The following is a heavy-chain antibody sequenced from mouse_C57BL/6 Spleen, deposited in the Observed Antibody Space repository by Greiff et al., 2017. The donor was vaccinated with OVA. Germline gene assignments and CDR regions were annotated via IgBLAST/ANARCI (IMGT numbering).Heavy chain of an antibody. D-gene: IGHD3-2*02. V-gene: IGHV1-53*01. J-gene: IGHJ4*01. CDR1: GYTFTSYW. Sequence: VQLQQPGTELVKPGASVKLSCKASGYTFTSYWMHWVKQRPGQGLEWIGNINPSNGGTNYNEKFKSKATLTVDKSSSTAYMQLSSLTSEDSAVYYCARGDSSGYHYYAMDYWGQGTSVTVSS. CDR2: INPSNGGT. CDR3: ARGDSSGYHYYAMDY.